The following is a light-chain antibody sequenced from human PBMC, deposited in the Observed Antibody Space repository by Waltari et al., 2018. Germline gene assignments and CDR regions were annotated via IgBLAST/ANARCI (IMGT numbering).Light chain of an antibody. V-gene: IGLV2-14*01. CDR3: SSYTSIIPPFL. J-gene: IGLJ1*01. CDR1: SSDLGGYSF. CDR2: DVS. Sequence: QSALTQPASVSGSPGQSITISCTKSSSDLGGYSFLPWYQQHPGKAPKLMIYDVSHRPSGVSNRFSGSKSGNTASLTISGLQPEDEADYYCSSYTSIIPPFLFGTGTKVTVL.